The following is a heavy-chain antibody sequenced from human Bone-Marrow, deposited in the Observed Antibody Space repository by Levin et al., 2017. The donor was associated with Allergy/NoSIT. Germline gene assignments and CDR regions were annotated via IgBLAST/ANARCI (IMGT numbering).Heavy chain of an antibody. Sequence: GESLKISCAASGFTFSSYGMHWVRQAPGTGLEWVAVISYDGSNKYYADSVKGRFTISRDNSKNTLYLQMNSLRAEDTAVYFCAKDLLSGSYTFDIWGQGTMVTVSS. CDR1: GFTFSSYG. CDR3: AKDLLSGSYTFDI. D-gene: IGHD1-26*01. J-gene: IGHJ3*02. V-gene: IGHV3-30*18. CDR2: ISYDGSNK.